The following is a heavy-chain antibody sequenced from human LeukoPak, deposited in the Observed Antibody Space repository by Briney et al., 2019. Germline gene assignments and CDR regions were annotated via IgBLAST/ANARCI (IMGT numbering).Heavy chain of an antibody. D-gene: IGHD3-10*01. Sequence: SETLSLTCTVSGGSISSYYWSWIRQPPGKGLEWIGYIYYSGSTNYNPSLKSRVTISVDTYKNQFSLKLSSVTAADTAVYYCARDASQIYYGSGSCPDYWGQGTLVTVSS. CDR3: ARDASQIYYGSGSCPDY. CDR1: GGSISSYY. J-gene: IGHJ4*02. V-gene: IGHV4-59*01. CDR2: IYYSGST.